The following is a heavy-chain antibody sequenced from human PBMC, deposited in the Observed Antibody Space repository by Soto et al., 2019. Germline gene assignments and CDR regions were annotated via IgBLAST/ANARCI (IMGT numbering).Heavy chain of an antibody. D-gene: IGHD2-2*02. CDR3: AREYTYGSNFFDC. V-gene: IGHV4-31*03. J-gene: IGHJ4*02. CDR1: GGSISRASYY. CDR2: ISHSGST. Sequence: SETLSLTCPVSGGSISRASYYWSWIRQHPGKGLEWIGYISHSGSTYYNPSLKSRVIISVDTSKNQFSLSLTSVTAADTAVYYCAREYTYGSNFFDCWGQGALVTVSS.